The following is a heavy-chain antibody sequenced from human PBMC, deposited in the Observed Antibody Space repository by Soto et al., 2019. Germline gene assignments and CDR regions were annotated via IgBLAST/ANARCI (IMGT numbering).Heavy chain of an antibody. Sequence: SETLSLTCAVSGYSISSGYYWGWIRQPPGKGLEWIGSIYHSGSTYYNPSLKSRVTISVDTSKNQFSLKLSSVTAADTAVYYCARVTYYYDSSGYPPLAYWGQGTLVTVSS. CDR2: IYHSGST. CDR3: ARVTYYYDSSGYPPLAY. D-gene: IGHD3-22*01. J-gene: IGHJ4*02. CDR1: GYSISSGYY. V-gene: IGHV4-38-2*01.